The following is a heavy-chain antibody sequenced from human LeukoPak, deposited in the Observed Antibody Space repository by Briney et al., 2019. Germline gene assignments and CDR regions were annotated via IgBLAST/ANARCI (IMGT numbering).Heavy chain of an antibody. V-gene: IGHV4-31*03. CDR1: GGSISSGGYY. CDR3: ARSGSSSWHHDAFDI. Sequence: PSETLSLTCTVSGGSISSGGYYWSWIRQHPGKGLEWIGYIYYSGSTYYNPSLKSRVTISVDTSKNQFSLKLSSVTAADTAVYYCARSGSSSWHHDAFDIWGQGTMVTVSS. CDR2: IYYSGST. J-gene: IGHJ3*02. D-gene: IGHD6-13*01.